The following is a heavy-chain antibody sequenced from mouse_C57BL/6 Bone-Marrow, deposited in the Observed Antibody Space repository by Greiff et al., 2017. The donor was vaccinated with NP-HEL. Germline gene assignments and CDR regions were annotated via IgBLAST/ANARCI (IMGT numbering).Heavy chain of an antibody. V-gene: IGHV5-16*01. J-gene: IGHJ4*01. CDR3: ARDLTGMDAMDY. CDR1: GFTFSDYY. Sequence: EVMLVESEGGLVQPGSSMKLSCTASGFTFSDYYMAWVRQVPEKGLEWVANINYDGSSTYYLDSLKSRFIISRDNAKNILYLQMSSLKSEDTATYYCARDLTGMDAMDYWGQGTSVTVSS. CDR2: INYDGSST. D-gene: IGHD4-1*01.